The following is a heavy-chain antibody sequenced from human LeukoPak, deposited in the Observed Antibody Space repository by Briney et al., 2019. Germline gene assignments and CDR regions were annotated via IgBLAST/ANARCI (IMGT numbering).Heavy chain of an antibody. CDR2: IYSGGST. V-gene: IGHV3-53*01. CDR1: GFTVSSNY. Sequence: GGSLRLSCAASGFTVSSNYMSWVRQAPGKGLEWVSVIYSGGSTYYADSVEGRFTISRDNSKNTLYLQMNSLRAEDTAVYYCARIELLRAFDIWGQGTMVTVSS. D-gene: IGHD1-26*01. J-gene: IGHJ3*02. CDR3: ARIELLRAFDI.